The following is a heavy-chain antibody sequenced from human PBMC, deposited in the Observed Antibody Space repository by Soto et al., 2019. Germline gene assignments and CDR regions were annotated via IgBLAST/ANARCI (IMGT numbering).Heavy chain of an antibody. J-gene: IGHJ3*02. CDR1: GFTLSSYW. CDR2: INRDGSKQ. D-gene: IGHD6-13*01. CDR3: ARDVSPGTSSLYLDAFDI. V-gene: IGHV3-7*05. Sequence: EVQLEASGGDLVQPGGSLRVSCSASGFTLSSYWMTWVRQAPGKGLEWVANINRDGSKQSYLDSVRGRFTISRDNVRQSLYLQMNSLRADDTALYYCARDVSPGTSSLYLDAFDIWGQGTMVTVSS.